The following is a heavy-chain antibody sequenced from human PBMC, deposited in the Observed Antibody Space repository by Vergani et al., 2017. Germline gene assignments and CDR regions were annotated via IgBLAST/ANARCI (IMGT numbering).Heavy chain of an antibody. Sequence: EVQLVESGGGLVKPGGSLRLSCVASGFTFSSYAMSWVRQAPGKGLEWVSAISGSGGSTYYADSVKGRFTISRDNSKNTLYLQMNSLRAEDTAVYYCAKQSVTYYYGSGSYYKSVYFDYWGQGTLVTVSS. J-gene: IGHJ4*02. CDR2: ISGSGGST. CDR3: AKQSVTYYYGSGSYYKSVYFDY. V-gene: IGHV3-23*04. D-gene: IGHD3-10*01. CDR1: GFTFSSYA.